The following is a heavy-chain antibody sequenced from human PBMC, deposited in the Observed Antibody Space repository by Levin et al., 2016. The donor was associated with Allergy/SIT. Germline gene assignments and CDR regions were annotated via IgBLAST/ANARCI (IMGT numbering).Heavy chain of an antibody. D-gene: IGHD1-26*01. CDR3: ARGFWDDGFDI. V-gene: IGHV1-3*01. CDR2: INAGTGNT. CDR1: GYTFTSFP. Sequence: ASVKVSCKPSGYTFTSFPIYWVRQAPGQGLEWMGWINAGTGNTKHSQRFQGRVTLTRDTSASTAYMEVTSLRSEDTAIYYYARGFWDDGFDIWGQGTMVTVSS. J-gene: IGHJ3*02.